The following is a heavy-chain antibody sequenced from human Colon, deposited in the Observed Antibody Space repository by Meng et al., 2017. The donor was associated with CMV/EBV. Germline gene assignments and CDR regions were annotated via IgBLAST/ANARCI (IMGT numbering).Heavy chain of an antibody. CDR3: AGGNYQAWELLHY. CDR1: GGHLCEFY. V-gene: IGHV4-34*01. D-gene: IGHD1-26*01. J-gene: IGHJ4*02. CDR2: IRHNGRTSY. Sequence: VTVQRWGAGLLHASPTLSLPCAVYGGHLCEFYRGPIRPRAGRGLEWIREIRHNGRTSYIYNSSLNNRVTISIDPSQTQFYLGLTSVTAAETVGDYCAGGNYQAWELLHYWGQGTLVTVSS.